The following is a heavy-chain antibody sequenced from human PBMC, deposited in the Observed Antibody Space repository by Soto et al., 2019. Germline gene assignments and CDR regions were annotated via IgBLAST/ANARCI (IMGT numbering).Heavy chain of an antibody. D-gene: IGHD3-9*01. V-gene: IGHV4-4*07. CDR3: ARADYEILTGSYAMDV. CDR2: VSTNGAT. Sequence: SETLSLTCTVSDDFISSYYWNWIRQPAGKGLEWIGRVSTNGATNYNPSLESRVTMSVDTSKNQFSLKLTSVTAADTAVYFCARADYEILTGSYAMDVWGQGTTVTVSS. J-gene: IGHJ6*02. CDR1: DDFISSYY.